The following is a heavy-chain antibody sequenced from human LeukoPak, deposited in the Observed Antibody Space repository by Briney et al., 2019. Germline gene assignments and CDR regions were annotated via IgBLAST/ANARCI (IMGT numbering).Heavy chain of an antibody. CDR1: GFTFSSYG. V-gene: IGHV3-30*02. Sequence: GGSLRLSCAASGFTFSSYGMHWVRQAPGKGLEWVAFIRYDGGNKYYADSVKGRFTISRDNSKNTLYLQMNSLRAEDMALYYCAKSNYYYGSGNYYWVGAFDIWGQGTMVTVSS. CDR3: AKSNYYYGSGNYYWVGAFDI. D-gene: IGHD3-10*01. J-gene: IGHJ3*02. CDR2: IRYDGGNK.